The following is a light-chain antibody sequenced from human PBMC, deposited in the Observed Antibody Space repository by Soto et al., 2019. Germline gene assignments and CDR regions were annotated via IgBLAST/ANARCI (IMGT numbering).Light chain of an antibody. V-gene: IGLV2-11*01. CDR3: CSYAGSYTYV. CDR1: SSDVGG. Sequence: QSALTQPASVSGSPGQSITISCTGTSSDVGGVSWYQQHPGKAPKLMIYDVSKRPSGVPDRFSGSKSGNTASLTISGLQAEDEADYYCCSYAGSYTYVFGTGTKLTVL. CDR2: DVS. J-gene: IGLJ1*01.